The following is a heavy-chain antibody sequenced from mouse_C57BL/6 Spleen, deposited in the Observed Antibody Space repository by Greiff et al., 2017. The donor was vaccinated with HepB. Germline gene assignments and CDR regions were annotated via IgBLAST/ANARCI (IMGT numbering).Heavy chain of an antibody. CDR1: GYTFTSYW. CDR2: IDPNSGGT. D-gene: IGHD1-1*01. V-gene: IGHV1-72*01. CDR3: AREEPLPTVGGWFAY. Sequence: QVQLKESGAELVKPGASVKLSCKASGYTFTSYWMHWVKQRPGRGLEWIGRIDPNSGGTKYNEKFKSKATLTVDKPSSTAYMQLSSLTSEDSAVYYCAREEPLPTVGGWFAYWGQGTLVTVSA. J-gene: IGHJ3*01.